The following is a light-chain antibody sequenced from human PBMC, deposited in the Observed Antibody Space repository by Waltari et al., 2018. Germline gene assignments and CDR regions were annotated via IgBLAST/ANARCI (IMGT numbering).Light chain of an antibody. V-gene: IGLV2-11*01. CDR1: SSDVGGYNY. CDR3: CSYAGSITFWV. CDR2: DVT. Sequence: QSALTQPRSVSGSPGQSVTISCTGTSSDVGGYNYVSWYQHHPGKAPKRIIYDVTKRPSGVPDRLPASKSDNTASLTISGLQAEDEADYYCCSYAGSITFWVFGGGTKLTVL. J-gene: IGLJ3*02.